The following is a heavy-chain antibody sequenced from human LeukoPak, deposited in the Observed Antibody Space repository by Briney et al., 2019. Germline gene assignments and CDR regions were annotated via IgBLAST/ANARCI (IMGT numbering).Heavy chain of an antibody. Sequence: SGGSLRLSCVTSGFPFNKYWMSWVRQTPGKGLEWVANIKYDGSEEFYMDSVKGRFTISRDNAKNSVSLQMSSLRAEDTAVYYCARDRSGSGYPGTYNWFDPWGQGTLVTVSS. D-gene: IGHD3-3*01. CDR2: IKYDGSEE. CDR3: ARDRSGSGYPGTYNWFDP. V-gene: IGHV3-7*01. J-gene: IGHJ5*02. CDR1: GFPFNKYW.